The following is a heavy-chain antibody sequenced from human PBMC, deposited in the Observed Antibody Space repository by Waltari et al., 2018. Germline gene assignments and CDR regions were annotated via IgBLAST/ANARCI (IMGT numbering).Heavy chain of an antibody. CDR3: ARDQMVTVTDDNWFDS. CDR2: INQDGNKL. V-gene: IGHV3-7*01. J-gene: IGHJ5*01. CDR1: GFTFSSYW. Sequence: EVHLVESGGGLVQPGGSLRLSCAASGFTFSSYWMSWVRQAPGKGLEWVANINQDGNKLYDVDSVEGRFTISRDNAKNSLYLQMNSLRAEDTAVYYCARDQMVTVTDDNWFDSWGQGNLVTVSS. D-gene: IGHD4-17*01.